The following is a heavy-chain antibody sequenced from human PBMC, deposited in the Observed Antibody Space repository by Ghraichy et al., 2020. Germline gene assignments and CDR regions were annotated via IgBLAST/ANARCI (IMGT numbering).Heavy chain of an antibody. CDR1: GFTFSGFT. J-gene: IGHJ4*02. CDR3: ARFVPAIYYFDH. D-gene: IGHD5-18*01. V-gene: IGHV3-21*01. Sequence: GGSLRLSCVASGFTFSGFTMNWVRQAPGKGPEWISSMNSGSTSFYYADSVKGRSTISRDNAKNSLYLQMNSLRAEDTAVYYCARFVPAIYYFDHWGQGTLVTVSS. CDR2: MNSGSTSF.